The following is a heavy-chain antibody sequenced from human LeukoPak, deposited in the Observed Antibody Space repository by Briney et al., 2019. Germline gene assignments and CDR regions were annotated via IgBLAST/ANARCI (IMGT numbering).Heavy chain of an antibody. CDR1: GGTFSSYT. J-gene: IGHJ6*02. CDR2: IIHIRGIA. D-gene: IGHD5-18*01. Sequence: ASVKVSCKASGGTFSSYTISWVRQAPAQGLEWMGRIIHIRGIAHYAQKFQGRVTSTADKSTSTAYMELSSLRFEDTAVYYCASSVDTAMVTTTYYYYGMDVWGQGTTVTVSS. V-gene: IGHV1-69*02. CDR3: ASSVDTAMVTTTYYYYGMDV.